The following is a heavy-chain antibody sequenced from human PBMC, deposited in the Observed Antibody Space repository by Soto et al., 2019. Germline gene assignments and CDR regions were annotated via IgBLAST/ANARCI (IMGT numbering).Heavy chain of an antibody. CDR2: IYPTDSDA. J-gene: IGHJ5*02. Sequence: GESLKISCQAFGYSFSTYWIGWVRQMPGKGLEWVAIIYPTDSDARYSPSYQGQITISVDKSISTAYLQWSSLKASDTAMYYCARPNYYDSSGSNPWGQGTLVTVSS. CDR3: ARPNYYDSSGSNP. D-gene: IGHD3-22*01. CDR1: GYSFSTYW. V-gene: IGHV5-51*01.